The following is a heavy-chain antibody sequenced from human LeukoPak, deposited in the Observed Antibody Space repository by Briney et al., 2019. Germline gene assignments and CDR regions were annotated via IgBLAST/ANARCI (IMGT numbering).Heavy chain of an antibody. D-gene: IGHD3-3*01. CDR2: ISAYNGNT. CDR1: GYTFTSYG. V-gene: IGHV1-18*01. Sequence: ASVKVSCKASGYTFTSYGISWVRQAPGQGLEWMGWISAYNGNTNYAQKPQGRVTITTDTSTSKAYMELRSLRSADTAVYYCARLRITIFGVALIFDYWGQGTLVTVSS. J-gene: IGHJ4*02. CDR3: ARLRITIFGVALIFDY.